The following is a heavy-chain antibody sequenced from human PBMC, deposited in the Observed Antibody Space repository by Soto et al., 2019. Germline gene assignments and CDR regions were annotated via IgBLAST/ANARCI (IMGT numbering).Heavy chain of an antibody. Sequence: GESLKISCNGSGYSFTSDWISWVRQMPGKGLEWMGRIDPSDSYTNYSPSFQGHVTISADKSISTAYLQWSSLKASDTAMYYCATSGYARYYYYGMDVWGQGTTVTVSS. CDR2: IDPSDSYT. J-gene: IGHJ6*02. D-gene: IGHD5-12*01. CDR3: ATSGYARYYYYGMDV. CDR1: GYSFTSDW. V-gene: IGHV5-10-1*01.